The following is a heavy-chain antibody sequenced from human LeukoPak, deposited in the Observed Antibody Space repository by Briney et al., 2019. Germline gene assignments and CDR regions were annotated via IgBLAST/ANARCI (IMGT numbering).Heavy chain of an antibody. CDR3: ARGGYDSSGYYYIFDY. J-gene: IGHJ4*02. Sequence: PGGSLRLSCAASGFTFSSYWMHWVRQAPGKGLVWVSRINSDGSSTIYADSAKGRFTISRDNAKNTLYLQMNSLRAEDTAVYYCARGGYDSSGYYYIFDYWGQGTLVTVSS. V-gene: IGHV3-74*01. CDR1: GFTFSSYW. CDR2: INSDGSST. D-gene: IGHD3-22*01.